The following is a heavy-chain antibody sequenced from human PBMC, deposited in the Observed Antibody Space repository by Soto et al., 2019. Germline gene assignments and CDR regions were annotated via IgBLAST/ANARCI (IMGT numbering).Heavy chain of an antibody. CDR1: GGSISSYH. D-gene: IGHD3-16*02. J-gene: IGHJ5*02. CDR3: ARDRRASNFLPRWFDP. Sequence: NPSETLSLTCVVSGGSISSYHWAWIRQTPVKGLEWIGEIDENGSARYNPSLQGRVTLSLDTPKNQLSLSLTSVTAADTAIYYCARDRRASNFLPRWFDPWGQGTLVTVSS. CDR2: IDENGSA. V-gene: IGHV4-34*01.